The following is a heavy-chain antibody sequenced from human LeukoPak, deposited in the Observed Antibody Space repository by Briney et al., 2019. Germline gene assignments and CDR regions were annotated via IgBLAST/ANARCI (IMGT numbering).Heavy chain of an antibody. CDR1: GGSFSGYY. CDR2: IYYSGST. J-gene: IGHJ6*02. Sequence: SETLSLTCAVYGGSFSGYYWSWIRQHPGKGLEWIGYIYYSGSTYYNPSLKSRVTISVDTSKNQFSLKLSSVTAADTAVYYCARDVVAATGYYYYGMDVWGQGTTVTVSS. D-gene: IGHD2-15*01. CDR3: ARDVVAATGYYYYGMDV. V-gene: IGHV4-31*11.